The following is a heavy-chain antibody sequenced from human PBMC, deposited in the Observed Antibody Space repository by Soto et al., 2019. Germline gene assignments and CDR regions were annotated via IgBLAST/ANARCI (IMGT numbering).Heavy chain of an antibody. CDR1: GGSISSSSYY. CDR2: LYYSGST. CDR3: ASRYCSSSSCSPDSWYFDP. Sequence: QLQLQESGPGLVKPSETLSLTCTVSGGSISSSSYYWGWIRQPPGKGLAWIGSLYYSGSTYYHPSLKSRVTISVDTSKNQCSLKLSSVTAADTAVYYWASRYCSSSSCSPDSWYFDPWGRGTLVTVAS. D-gene: IGHD2-2*01. V-gene: IGHV4-39*01. J-gene: IGHJ2*01.